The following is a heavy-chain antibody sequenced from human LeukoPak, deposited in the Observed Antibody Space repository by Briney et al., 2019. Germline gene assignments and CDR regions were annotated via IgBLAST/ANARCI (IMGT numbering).Heavy chain of an antibody. V-gene: IGHV3-15*01. Sequence: GGSLRLSCEASGFTFSNAWMSWVRQAPGKGLEWVGRIKSKTGGGTTDYAAPMKGRFTTSTDNSKNMLYLQMNSLRAEDTAVYYCARGGPAAGRFDYWGQGTLVTVSS. J-gene: IGHJ4*02. CDR3: ARGGPAAGRFDY. CDR2: IKSKTGGGTT. D-gene: IGHD6-13*01. CDR1: GFTFSNAW.